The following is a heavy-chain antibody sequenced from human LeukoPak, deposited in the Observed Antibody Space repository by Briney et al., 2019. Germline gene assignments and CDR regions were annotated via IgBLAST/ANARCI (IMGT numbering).Heavy chain of an antibody. Sequence: GGSLRLSCAASGFTFSTYSMNWVRQAPGKGLEWVSSISSSSSYIYYADSVKGRFTISRDNAKNSLYLQMNSLRAEDTAVYYCARDPPATYYDILTGYNDFDYWGQGTLVTVSS. CDR3: ARDPPATYYDILTGYNDFDY. CDR2: ISSSSSYI. J-gene: IGHJ4*02. CDR1: GFTFSTYS. D-gene: IGHD3-9*01. V-gene: IGHV3-21*01.